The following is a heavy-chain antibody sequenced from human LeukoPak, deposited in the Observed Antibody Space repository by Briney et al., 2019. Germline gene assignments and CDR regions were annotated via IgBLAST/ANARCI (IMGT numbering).Heavy chain of an antibody. J-gene: IGHJ4*02. CDR1: GGSISSSSYY. Sequence: SETLSLTCTVSGGSISSSSYYWGWIRQPPGRGLEWIGSFYYSGSTYYNPSLRSRVTISIDTSKNHFSLRLSSVTAADTASYYCARGYAYGPNYYFDYWGQGALVTVSS. CDR2: FYYSGST. V-gene: IGHV4-39*07. CDR3: ARGYAYGPNYYFDY. D-gene: IGHD5-18*01.